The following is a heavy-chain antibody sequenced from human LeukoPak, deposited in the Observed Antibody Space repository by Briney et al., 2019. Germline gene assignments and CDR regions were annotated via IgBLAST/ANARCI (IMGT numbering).Heavy chain of an antibody. J-gene: IGHJ4*02. D-gene: IGHD3-3*01. V-gene: IGHV3-48*01. CDR3: ARALRFLEWPIEGCLSGY. CDR1: GSTFSSHT. Sequence: PGGSLRLSCAASGSTFSSHTMNWVRQAPGKGLEWISYISNTGSVIYYADSVKGRFTISRDNSKNTLYLQMNSLRAEDTAVYYCARALRFLEWPIEGCLSGYWGQGTLVTVSS. CDR2: ISNTGSVI.